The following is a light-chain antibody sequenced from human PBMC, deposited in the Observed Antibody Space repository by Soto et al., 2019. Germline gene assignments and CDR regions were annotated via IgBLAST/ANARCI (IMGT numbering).Light chain of an antibody. CDR1: SSDVGAYNY. Sequence: QSALTQPASVSGSPGQSITISCTGTSSDVGAYNYVSWYQHHPGKAPQLMIYDVSNRPSGVSDRFSGSKSGNTASLTSSWLRAEDEADYYCSSYTSSSTLVFGGGTKLTVL. CDR2: DVS. J-gene: IGLJ2*01. CDR3: SSYTSSSTLV. V-gene: IGLV2-14*03.